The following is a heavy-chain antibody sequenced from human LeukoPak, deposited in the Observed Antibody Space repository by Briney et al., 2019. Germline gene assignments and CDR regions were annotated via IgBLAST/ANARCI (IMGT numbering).Heavy chain of an antibody. J-gene: IGHJ2*01. CDR1: GYTFTSYD. V-gene: IGHV1-8*01. CDR3: ARGPIVVVPAARYWYFDL. D-gene: IGHD2-2*01. Sequence: ASVEVSCKASGYTFTSYDINWVRQATGQGLEWMGWMNPNSGNTGYAQKFQGRVTMTRNTSISTAYMELSSLRSEDTAVYYCARGPIVVVPAARYWYFDLWGRGTLVAVSS. CDR2: MNPNSGNT.